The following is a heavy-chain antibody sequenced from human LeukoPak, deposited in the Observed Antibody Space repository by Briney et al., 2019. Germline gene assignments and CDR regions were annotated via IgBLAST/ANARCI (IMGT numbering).Heavy chain of an antibody. J-gene: IGHJ5*02. Sequence: GGSLRLSCAASGFTFSSYSMNWVRQAPGKGLEWVSSISSSSSYIYYADSVKGRFTISRDNAKNSLYLQMNSLRAEDTAVYYCARDNKGGKYQLPAPDPWGQGTLVTVSP. V-gene: IGHV3-21*01. CDR2: ISSSSSYI. D-gene: IGHD2-2*01. CDR3: ARDNKGGKYQLPAPDP. CDR1: GFTFSSYS.